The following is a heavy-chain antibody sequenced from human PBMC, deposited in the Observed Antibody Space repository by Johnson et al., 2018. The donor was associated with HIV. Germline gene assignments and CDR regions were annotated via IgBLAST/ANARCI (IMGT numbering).Heavy chain of an antibody. V-gene: IGHV3-15*01. CDR1: GFTFSKAW. CDR3: STDVTDTVTTYYNAFDV. Sequence: VQLVESGGGLVKPGGSLRVSCAASGFTFSKAWMNWVRQAPGKGLEWVGRIRSKTDGGTTEYAAPVKGRFTISRDDSKNTLYLQMNSLKTEDTAVYYCSTDVTDTVTTYYNAFDVWGQGTMVTVSS. J-gene: IGHJ3*01. CDR2: IRSKTDGGTT. D-gene: IGHD4-11*01.